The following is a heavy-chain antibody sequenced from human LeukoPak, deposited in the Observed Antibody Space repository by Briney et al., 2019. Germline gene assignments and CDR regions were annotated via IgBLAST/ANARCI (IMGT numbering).Heavy chain of an antibody. D-gene: IGHD2-2*01. CDR3: ARGSGTSWFDY. V-gene: IGHV1-2*02. CDR1: GYTFTVNY. J-gene: IGHJ4*02. Sequence: AASVKVSCTASGYTFTVNYMHWVRQAPGQGLEWMGWINPRSGGTNYGGKFRGRVTMPRDTSITTAYMELSSLRFDDTAVYYCARGSGTSWFDYWGQGTLVTVSS. CDR2: INPRSGGT.